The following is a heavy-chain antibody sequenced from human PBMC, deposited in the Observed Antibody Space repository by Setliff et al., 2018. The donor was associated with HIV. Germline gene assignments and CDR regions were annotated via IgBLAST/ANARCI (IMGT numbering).Heavy chain of an antibody. CDR3: ARDVSWRVRTYIDY. V-gene: IGHV3-21*01. CDR2: ISSSSRSK. Sequence: GGSLRLSCEASGFTFSTYSMNWVRQAPGKGLEWVSSISSSSRSKYYADSVKGRFTISRDNAKNSQYLQMNSLTAEDTAVYYCARDVSWRVRTYIDYWGQGALVTVSS. D-gene: IGHD3-3*01. J-gene: IGHJ4*02. CDR1: GFTFSTYS.